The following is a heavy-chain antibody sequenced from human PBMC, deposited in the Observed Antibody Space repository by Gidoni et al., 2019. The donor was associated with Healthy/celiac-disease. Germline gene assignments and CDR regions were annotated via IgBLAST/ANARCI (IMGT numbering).Heavy chain of an antibody. D-gene: IGHD6-13*01. J-gene: IGHJ5*02. CDR2: IYYSGST. Sequence: QVQLQESGPGLVKPSETLSLTCTVSGGSISSYYWSWIRQPPGKGLEWIGYIYYSGSTNYNPSLKSRVTISVDTSKNQFSLKLSSVTAADTAVYYCARYLYSSSWYLGRFDPWGQGTLVTVSS. CDR1: GGSISSYY. V-gene: IGHV4-59*01. CDR3: ARYLYSSSWYLGRFDP.